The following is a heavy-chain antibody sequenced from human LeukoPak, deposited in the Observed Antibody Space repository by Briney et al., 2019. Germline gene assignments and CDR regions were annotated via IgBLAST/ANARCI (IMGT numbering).Heavy chain of an antibody. CDR2: ISPDGSST. V-gene: IGHV3-74*01. Sequence: GGSLRLSCAASGFTFSNYWMHWVRRAPGKGLVWVSRISPDGSSTTYADSVKGRFTISRDNAKNSLYLQMNSLRAEDTAVYYCARQGGHDAFDIWGQGTMVTVSS. CDR1: GFTFSNYW. J-gene: IGHJ3*02. D-gene: IGHD1-26*01. CDR3: ARQGGHDAFDI.